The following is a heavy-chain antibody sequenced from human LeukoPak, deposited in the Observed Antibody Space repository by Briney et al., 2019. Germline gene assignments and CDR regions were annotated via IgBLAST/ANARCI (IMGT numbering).Heavy chain of an antibody. CDR1: GYTFTGNF. CDR2: INPNNGAT. D-gene: IGHD2-2*01. V-gene: IGHV1-2*02. CDR3: ARDGNIVVVPAAMVVGVWFDP. Sequence: ASVKVSCKASGYTFTGNFIHWVRQAPGQGLEWMGWINPNNGATNYAQMFQGRVTMTRDTSISTAYMELSRLRSDDTAVYYCARDGNIVVVPAAMVVGVWFDPWGQGTLVTVSS. J-gene: IGHJ5*02.